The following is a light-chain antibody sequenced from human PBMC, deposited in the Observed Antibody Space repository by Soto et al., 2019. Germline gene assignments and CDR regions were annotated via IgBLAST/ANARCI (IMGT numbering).Light chain of an antibody. CDR2: DVN. J-gene: IGLJ2*01. CDR3: SSYAPSDVV. CDR1: PSDVGGSNS. Sequence: QLVLTQPPSASGSPGQSVTISCTGTPSDVGGSNSVSWYQQHPGKAPNLMIYDVNKRPSGVPDRFSGSKSGNTASLTVPGLQAADEAYYFCSSYAPSDVVFGGGTKLTVL. V-gene: IGLV2-8*01.